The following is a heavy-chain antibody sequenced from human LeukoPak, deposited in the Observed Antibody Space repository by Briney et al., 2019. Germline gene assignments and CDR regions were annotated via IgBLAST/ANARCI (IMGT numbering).Heavy chain of an antibody. V-gene: IGHV3-7*01. CDR3: ARDIGYDAFDI. D-gene: IGHD2-15*01. CDR2: IKEDGSQR. J-gene: IGHJ3*02. CDR1: GFTFSTYW. Sequence: AGGSLRLSCVDSGFTFSTYWMAWVRQAPGKGLEWVANIKEDGSQRYYVDSVKGRFTISRDNAKNSLYLQMDSLRAEDTAVYYCARDIGYDAFDIWGQGTMVTVSS.